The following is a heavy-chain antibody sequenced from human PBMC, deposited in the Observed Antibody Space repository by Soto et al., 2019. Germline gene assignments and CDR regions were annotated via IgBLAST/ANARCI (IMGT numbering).Heavy chain of an antibody. CDR2: IYYSGST. Sequence: SETLALTCAVSGGSMSSGGYYWSWIRQHPGKGLEWIGYIYYSGSTYYNPSLKSRVTISVDTSKNQFSLKLSSVTAADTAVYYCARDRRNYGMDVWGQGTTVTVSS. CDR3: ARDRRNYGMDV. J-gene: IGHJ6*02. V-gene: IGHV4-31*11. CDR1: GGSMSSGGYY.